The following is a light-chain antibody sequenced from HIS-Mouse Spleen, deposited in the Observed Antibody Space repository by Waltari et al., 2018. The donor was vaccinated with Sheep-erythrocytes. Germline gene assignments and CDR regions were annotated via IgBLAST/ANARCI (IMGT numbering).Light chain of an antibody. J-gene: IGLJ3*02. Sequence: QSALTQPASVSGSPGQSITISCTATSSDVGRYNLVSWYQQPPGKAPKRMIYEGSKRPSGVSNRFSGSKSGNTASLTISGLQAEDEADYYCCSYAGSSTPWVFGGGTKLTVL. V-gene: IGLV2-23*01. CDR2: EGS. CDR1: SSDVGRYNL. CDR3: CSYAGSSTPWV.